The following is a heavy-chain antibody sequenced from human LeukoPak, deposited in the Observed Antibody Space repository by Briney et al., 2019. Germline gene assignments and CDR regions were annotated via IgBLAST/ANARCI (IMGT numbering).Heavy chain of an antibody. J-gene: IGHJ4*02. D-gene: IGHD4-23*01. V-gene: IGHV3-23*01. Sequence: QPGASLRLSCAASGITFSSYAMTWVRKAPGRGLEWVLVISGSGDGTYYADSVKGRSTISRDNSKNTLYLQITGLRADDTAVYYCPTDPDTTLVVPWGQGTLVSVSS. CDR2: ISGSGDGT. CDR3: PTDPDTTLVVP. CDR1: GITFSSYA.